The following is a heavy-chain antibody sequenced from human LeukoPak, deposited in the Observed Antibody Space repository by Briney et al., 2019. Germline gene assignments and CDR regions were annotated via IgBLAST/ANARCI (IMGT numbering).Heavy chain of an antibody. CDR3: ATYCSGGTCHSELGFQH. V-gene: IGHV3-30*03. CDR1: GFTFSSYG. J-gene: IGHJ1*01. D-gene: IGHD2-15*01. CDR2: ISYDGSNK. Sequence: GGSLRLSCAASGFTFSSYGMHWVRQAPGKGLEWVAVISYDGSNKYYADSVKGRFTISRDNSKNTLYLQMNSLRAEDTAVYYCATYCSGGTCHSELGFQHWGQGTLVTVSS.